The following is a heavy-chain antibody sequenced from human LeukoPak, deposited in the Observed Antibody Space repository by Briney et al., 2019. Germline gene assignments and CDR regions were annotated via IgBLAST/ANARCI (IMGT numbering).Heavy chain of an antibody. Sequence: GGSLRLSCAASGFTFDDYAMQWVRQVPGKGLEWVSLITWDGGDTYYADSVKGRFTISRDNSKNSLYLQMNSPRVEDTAFYYCAKTAVRRDGYNYFFYYLDGWGKGTTVTVSS. CDR3: AKTAVRRDGYNYFFYYLDG. CDR2: ITWDGGDT. CDR1: GFTFDDYA. J-gene: IGHJ6*03. V-gene: IGHV3-43D*03. D-gene: IGHD5-24*01.